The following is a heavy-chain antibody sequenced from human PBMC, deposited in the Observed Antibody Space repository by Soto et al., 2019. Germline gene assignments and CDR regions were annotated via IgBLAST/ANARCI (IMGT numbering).Heavy chain of an antibody. D-gene: IGHD3-3*01. CDR1: GYTFTSYY. CDR2: INPSGGST. J-gene: IGHJ6*02. CDR3: ARDLRSITIFGVVINGMDV. Sequence: ASVKVSCKASGYTFTSYYMHWVRQAPGQGLEWMGIINPSGGSTSYAQKFQGRVTMTRDTSTSTVYMELSSLRSEDTAVYYCARDLRSITIFGVVINGMDVWGQGTTVTVSS. V-gene: IGHV1-46*01.